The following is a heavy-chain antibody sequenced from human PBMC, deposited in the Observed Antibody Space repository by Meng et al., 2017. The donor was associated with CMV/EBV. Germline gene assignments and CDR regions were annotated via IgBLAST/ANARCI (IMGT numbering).Heavy chain of an antibody. J-gene: IGHJ5*02. CDR2: IYYSGST. D-gene: IGHD2-2*01. V-gene: IGHV4-59*01. CDR3: ASGPERWYQPRRNWFDP. Sequence: SETLSLTCTVSGGSISSYYWSWIRQPPGKGLEWIGYIYYSGSTNYNPSLKSRVTISVDTSKNQFSLKLSSVTAADTAVYYCASGPERWYQPRRNWFDPWGQGTLVTVSS. CDR1: GGSISSYY.